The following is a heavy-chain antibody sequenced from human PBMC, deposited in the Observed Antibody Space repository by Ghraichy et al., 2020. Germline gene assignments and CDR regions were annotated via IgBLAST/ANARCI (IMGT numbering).Heavy chain of an antibody. D-gene: IGHD5-12*01. V-gene: IGHV3-30*04. CDR1: GFTFHRYA. CDR3: ARSDIVAALDF. J-gene: IGHJ4*02. Sequence: LSLTCATSGFTFHRYALHWVRQAPGKGLEWVAVVIYDGTNKYYADSVKGRFTVSRDNSKNTVYLQMSSLRPEDTAVYYCARSDIVAALDFWGQGTLVTVSS. CDR2: VIYDGTNK.